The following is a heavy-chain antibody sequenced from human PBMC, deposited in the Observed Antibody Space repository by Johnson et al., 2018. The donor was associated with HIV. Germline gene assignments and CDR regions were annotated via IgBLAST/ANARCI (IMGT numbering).Heavy chain of an antibody. Sequence: QVQLVESGGGVVQPGGSLRLSCAASGFTFSSYGMHWVRQAPGKGLEWVAVISYDGSNKYYADSVKGRFTISRDNSKNTLYLQMNSLRAEDTAVYYCAKDQSLLAAPPDAFDIWGQGTMVTVSS. CDR2: ISYDGSNK. J-gene: IGHJ3*02. D-gene: IGHD6-6*01. V-gene: IGHV3-30*19. CDR3: AKDQSLLAAPPDAFDI. CDR1: GFTFSSYG.